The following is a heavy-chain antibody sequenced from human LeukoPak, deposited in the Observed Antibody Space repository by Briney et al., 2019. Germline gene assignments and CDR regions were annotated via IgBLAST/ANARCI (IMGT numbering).Heavy chain of an antibody. V-gene: IGHV4-34*01. CDR3: ARGVEMATGPKSDVVFDY. J-gene: IGHJ4*02. D-gene: IGHD5-24*01. CDR1: GGSFSGYY. Sequence: PSETLSLTCAVYGGSFSGYYWSWIRQPPGKGLEWIGEINHSGSTNYNPSLKSRVTISVDTSKNQFSLKLSSVTAADTAVYYCARGVEMATGPKSDVVFDYWGQGTLVTVSS. CDR2: INHSGST.